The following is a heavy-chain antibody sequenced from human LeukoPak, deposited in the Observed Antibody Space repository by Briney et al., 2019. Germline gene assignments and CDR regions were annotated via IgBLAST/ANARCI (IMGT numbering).Heavy chain of an antibody. Sequence: ASVKVSCKASGYTFTSYYMHWVRQAPGQGLEWMGIINPSGGSTSYAQKFQGRVTMTRDTSTSTVYMELSSLRSEDMAVYYCARGMVRGVIGGGAFDIWGQGTMVTVSS. V-gene: IGHV1-46*01. CDR2: INPSGGST. CDR1: GYTFTSYY. J-gene: IGHJ3*02. D-gene: IGHD3-10*01. CDR3: ARGMVRGVIGGGAFDI.